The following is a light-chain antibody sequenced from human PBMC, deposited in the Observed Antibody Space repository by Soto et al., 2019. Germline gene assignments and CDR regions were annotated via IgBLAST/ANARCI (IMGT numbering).Light chain of an antibody. Sequence: QSVLSQPPSVSGAPGQRVTISCYGSRSNLGREPVNWYQQFPGTAPKLLIYDNSHRPSGVPDRFSGSRSGTSAFLAISGLQSEDDGDYYCVAWDHSLTGGVFGGGTQLTVL. CDR1: RSNLGREP. CDR2: DNS. CDR3: VAWDHSLTGGV. J-gene: IGLJ3*02. V-gene: IGLV1-44*01.